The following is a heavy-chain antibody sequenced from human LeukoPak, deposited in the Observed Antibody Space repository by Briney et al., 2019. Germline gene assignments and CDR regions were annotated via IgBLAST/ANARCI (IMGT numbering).Heavy chain of an antibody. CDR3: AKGRFGFDY. Sequence: GGSLRLSCAASGFSVSSNYMSWVRQAPGKGLEWVSGISGSGGSTYYADSVRGRFTISRDNSTNTLYLQMNSLRAEDTAVYYCAKGRFGFDYWGQGTLVTVPS. CDR1: GFSVSSNY. J-gene: IGHJ4*02. D-gene: IGHD3-16*01. CDR2: ISGSGGST. V-gene: IGHV3-23*01.